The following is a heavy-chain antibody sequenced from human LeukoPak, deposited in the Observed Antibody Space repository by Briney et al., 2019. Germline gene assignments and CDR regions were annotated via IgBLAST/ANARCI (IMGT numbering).Heavy chain of an antibody. CDR1: GFTFSSYG. CDR2: IRHDGSNK. J-gene: IGHJ4*02. V-gene: IGHV3-30*02. CDR3: AKAGSNYDFWSGYYYYFDY. Sequence: GGSLRLSCAASGFTFSSYGMHWVRQAPGKGLEWVAFIRHDGSNKYYADSVKGRFTISRDNSKNTLYLQMNSLRAEDTAVYYCAKAGSNYDFWSGYYYYFDYWGQGTLVTVSS. D-gene: IGHD3-3*01.